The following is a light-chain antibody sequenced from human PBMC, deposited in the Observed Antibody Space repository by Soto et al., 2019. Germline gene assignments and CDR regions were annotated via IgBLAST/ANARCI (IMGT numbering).Light chain of an antibody. CDR2: AAS. Sequence: DIQMTQSPSSVSASVGDRVTITCRASHDVSSWLTWYQQKPGKAPKLLIYAASNLQSGVPSRFSGSGSGTDFTLTISSLQPEDFASYYCQQSNYLPLTFGGGTKVDIK. CDR1: HDVSSW. CDR3: QQSNYLPLT. J-gene: IGKJ4*01. V-gene: IGKV1-12*01.